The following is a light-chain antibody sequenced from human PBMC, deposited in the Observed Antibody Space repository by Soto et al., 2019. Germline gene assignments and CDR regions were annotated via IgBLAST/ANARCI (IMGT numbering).Light chain of an antibody. V-gene: IGKV1-39*01. CDR2: AAS. J-gene: IGKJ4*01. CDR1: QSISRD. Sequence: DIQMTQSPFSLSASLGDRVTITCRASQSISRDLNWYQQKPGKAPNLLIYAASTLESGVPSRFSGSGSGTDFTLTISSLQLEDFATYYCQQNYSTPLAFGGGTKVDIK. CDR3: QQNYSTPLA.